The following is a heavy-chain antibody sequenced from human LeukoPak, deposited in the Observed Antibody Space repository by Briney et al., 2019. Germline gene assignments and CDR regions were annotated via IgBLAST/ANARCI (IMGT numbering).Heavy chain of an antibody. V-gene: IGHV3-21*01. CDR2: ISSSSSYI. J-gene: IGHJ6*02. D-gene: IGHD2-15*01. CDR3: AREGSGGSPGHYYYYYGMDV. Sequence: PGGSLRLSCAASGFTFSSYSMNWVRQAPGKGLEWVSSISSSSSYIYYADSVKGRFTISRDNARNSLYLQMNSLRAEDTAVYYCAREGSGGSPGHYYYYYGMDVWGQGTTVTVSS. CDR1: GFTFSSYS.